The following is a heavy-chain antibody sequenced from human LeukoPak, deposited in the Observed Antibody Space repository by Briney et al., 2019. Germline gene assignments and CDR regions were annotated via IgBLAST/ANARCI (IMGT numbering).Heavy chain of an antibody. V-gene: IGHV3-7*01. CDR2: INQDGSEN. CDR3: ARDAFWNGFDY. D-gene: IGHD1-1*01. CDR1: EFTFSSFW. J-gene: IGHJ4*02. Sequence: GGSLRLPCAASEFTFSSFWMTWVRQAPGKGLEWVANINQDGSENYYVDSVKGRFTISRDNAQNSLYLEMNSLRAEDTAVYYCARDAFWNGFDYWGQGTLVTVSS.